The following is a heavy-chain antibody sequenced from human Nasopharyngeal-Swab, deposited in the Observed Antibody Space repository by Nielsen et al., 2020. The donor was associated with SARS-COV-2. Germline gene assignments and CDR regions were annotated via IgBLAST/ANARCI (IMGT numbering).Heavy chain of an antibody. D-gene: IGHD3-10*01. Sequence: WVRQAPGQGLEWMGWISAYNGNTNYAQKLQGRVTMTTDTFTGTAYMELRSLRSDGTAVYYCARAGDRFGELLFFDYWGQGNLVTVSS. CDR3: ARAGDRFGELLFFDY. CDR2: ISAYNGNT. V-gene: IGHV1-18*01. J-gene: IGHJ4*02.